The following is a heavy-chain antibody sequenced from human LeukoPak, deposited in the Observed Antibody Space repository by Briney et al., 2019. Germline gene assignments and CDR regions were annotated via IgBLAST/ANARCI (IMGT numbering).Heavy chain of an antibody. Sequence: ASVKVSCKASGYTFSSYAISWVRQAPGQGLEWMGGIIPIFDTGNYAQKFQGRLTTTADESTSTAYMELSSLRSEDTAVYYCARTYYYDSSGYYFTTGAREPWSPSPQ. D-gene: IGHD3-22*01. J-gene: IGHJ4*02. CDR3: ARTYYYDSSGYYFTT. CDR2: IIPIFDTG. V-gene: IGHV1-69*13. CDR1: GYTFSSYA.